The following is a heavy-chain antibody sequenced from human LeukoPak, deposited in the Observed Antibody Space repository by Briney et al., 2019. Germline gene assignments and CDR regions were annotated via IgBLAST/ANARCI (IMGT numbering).Heavy chain of an antibody. CDR2: IIPILGIA. D-gene: IGHD6-13*01. J-gene: IGHJ5*02. CDR3: ARSHSSSRNWFDP. CDR1: GGTFSSYA. V-gene: IGHV1-69*04. Sequence: ASVKVSSKASGGTFSSYAISWVRQAPGQGLEWMGRIIPILGIANYAQKFQGRVTITADKSTSTAYMELSSLRSEDTAVYYCARSHSSSRNWFDPWGQGTLVTVSS.